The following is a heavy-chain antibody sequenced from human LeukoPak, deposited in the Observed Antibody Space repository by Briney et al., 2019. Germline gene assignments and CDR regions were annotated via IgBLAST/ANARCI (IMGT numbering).Heavy chain of an antibody. J-gene: IGHJ4*02. CDR3: AKVGAGTCCHFEY. CDR2: INPNSGDT. D-gene: IGHD2-15*01. V-gene: IGHV1-2*02. Sequence: ASVKVSCKASGGTFSSYAITWVRQAPGLGLEWMGWINPNSGDTHYARKFQGRVTLTRDTSISTAYTELSRLTSDDTAVYYCAKVGAGTCCHFEYWGQGTLVTVSS. CDR1: GGTFSSYA.